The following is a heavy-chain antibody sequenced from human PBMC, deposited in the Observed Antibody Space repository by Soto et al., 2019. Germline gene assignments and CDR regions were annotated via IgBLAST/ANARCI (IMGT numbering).Heavy chain of an antibody. D-gene: IGHD1-26*01. V-gene: IGHV3-30*18. CDR2: ISYDGSNK. CDR1: GFTFSSYG. CDR3: AKDTEPYYYYGMVV. J-gene: IGHJ6*02. Sequence: QVQLVESGGGVVQPGRSLRLSCAASGFTFSSYGMHWVRQAPGKGLEWVAVISYDGSNKYYADSVKGRFTISRDNSKNTLYLQMNSLRAEDTAVYYCAKDTEPYYYYGMVVWGQGTTVTVSS.